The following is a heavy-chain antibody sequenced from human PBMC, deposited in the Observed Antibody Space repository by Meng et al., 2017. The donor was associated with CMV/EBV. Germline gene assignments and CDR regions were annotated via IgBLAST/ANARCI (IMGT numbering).Heavy chain of an antibody. Sequence: SETLSLTCTVSGGSISSGGYYWTWIRQHPGKGLEWIGYIHYSGNSYYSPSLKSRIIMSVDTSKNQLSLRVNSVTAADTAVYYCARGVSAAPDHVRWFDPWGQGTLVTVSS. V-gene: IGHV4-31*03. CDR2: IHYSGNS. J-gene: IGHJ5*02. CDR3: ARGVSAAPDHVRWFDP. D-gene: IGHD2-8*01. CDR1: GGSISSGGYY.